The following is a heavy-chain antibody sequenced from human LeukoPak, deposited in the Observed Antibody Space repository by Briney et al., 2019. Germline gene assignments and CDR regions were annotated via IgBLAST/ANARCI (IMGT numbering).Heavy chain of an antibody. D-gene: IGHD2-2*01. Sequence: TGGSLRLSCAASGFTFDDYAMHWVRQAPGKGLEWVSGISWNSGSIGYADSVKGRFTISRDNAKNSLYLQMNSLRAEDTALYYCAKSRVLGVVPAGYNWLDPWGQGTLVTVSS. CDR2: ISWNSGSI. V-gene: IGHV3-9*01. J-gene: IGHJ5*02. CDR1: GFTFDDYA. CDR3: AKSRVLGVVPAGYNWLDP.